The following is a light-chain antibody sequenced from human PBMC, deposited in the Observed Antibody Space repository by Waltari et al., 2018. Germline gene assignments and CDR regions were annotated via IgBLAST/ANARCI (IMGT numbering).Light chain of an antibody. Sequence: DIQMTQSPSTLSASVGDRVTITCRASQSIISWLAWYQQRPGKATKLLIYKASTLKSGVPSMFGGRAAATEFTLTISSLQPDDFATYYCQQYNTYWTFGQGTRVEI. CDR3: QQYNTYWT. CDR2: KAS. J-gene: IGKJ1*01. CDR1: QSIISW. V-gene: IGKV1-5*03.